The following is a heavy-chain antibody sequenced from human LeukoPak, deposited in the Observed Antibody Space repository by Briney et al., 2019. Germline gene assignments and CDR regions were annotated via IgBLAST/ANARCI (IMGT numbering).Heavy chain of an antibody. Sequence: SETLSLTCTVSGGSISSYYWSWIRQPPGKGLEWIGYIYYSGSTNYNPSLKSRVTISVDTSKNQFSLKLSSVTAADTAVYYCARHDYGGNSGDYWGQGTLVTVSS. D-gene: IGHD4-23*01. J-gene: IGHJ4*02. CDR3: ARHDYGGNSGDY. CDR2: IYYSGST. CDR1: GGSISSYY. V-gene: IGHV4-59*08.